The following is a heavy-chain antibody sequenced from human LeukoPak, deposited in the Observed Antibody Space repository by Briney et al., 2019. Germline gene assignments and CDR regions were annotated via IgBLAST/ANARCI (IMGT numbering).Heavy chain of an antibody. CDR2: IYYSGST. D-gene: IGHD3-16*02. CDR1: GGSITNGGYY. V-gene: IGHV4-31*03. CDR3: AREIEARLGELSSNWFDP. Sequence: PSQTLSLTCTVSGGSITNGGYYWSWIRQLPGKGLEWIGYIYYSGSTYYVPSLQSRLTLSVDTSKNQFSLKLSSVTAADTAVYYCAREIEARLGELSSNWFDPWGQGTLSPSPQ. J-gene: IGHJ5*02.